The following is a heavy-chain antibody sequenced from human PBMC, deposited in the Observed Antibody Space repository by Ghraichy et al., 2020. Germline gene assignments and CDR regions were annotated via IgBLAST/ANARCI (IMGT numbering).Heavy chain of an antibody. CDR1: GGSISSYY. J-gene: IGHJ3*02. Sequence: ETLSLTCTVSGGSISSYYWSWIRQPAGKGLEWIGRIYTSGSTNYNPSLKSRVTMSVDTSKNQFSLKLSSVTAADTAVYYCARVRSGYDFRDAFDIWGQGTMVTVSS. V-gene: IGHV4-4*07. D-gene: IGHD5-12*01. CDR2: IYTSGST. CDR3: ARVRSGYDFRDAFDI.